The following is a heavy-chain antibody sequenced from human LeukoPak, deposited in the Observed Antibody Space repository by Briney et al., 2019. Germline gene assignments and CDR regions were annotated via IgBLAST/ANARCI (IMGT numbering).Heavy chain of an antibody. D-gene: IGHD6-13*01. CDR2: ISGSGGST. CDR3: ATSRSAAGYAFDY. Sequence: GGSLRLSCEASGFTFSSYAMSWVRQAPGKGLEWVSAISGSGGSTYYADSVKGRFTISRDNSKNTLYLQMNSLRAEDTAVYYCATSRSAAGYAFDYWGQGTLVTVSS. CDR1: GFTFSSYA. V-gene: IGHV3-23*01. J-gene: IGHJ4*02.